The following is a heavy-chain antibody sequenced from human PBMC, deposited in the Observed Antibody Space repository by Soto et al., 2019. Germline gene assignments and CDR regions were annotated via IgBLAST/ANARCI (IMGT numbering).Heavy chain of an antibody. CDR3: ARSPVGILTGKPEFDI. V-gene: IGHV5-51*01. J-gene: IGHJ3*02. Sequence: GESLKISCKGSGYSFTSYWIGWVRQMPGKGLEWMGIIYPGDSDTRYSPSFQGQVTISADKSISTAYLQWSSLKASDTAMYYCARSPVGILTGKPEFDIWGQGTMVTVSS. CDR2: IYPGDSDT. CDR1: GYSFTSYW. D-gene: IGHD3-9*01.